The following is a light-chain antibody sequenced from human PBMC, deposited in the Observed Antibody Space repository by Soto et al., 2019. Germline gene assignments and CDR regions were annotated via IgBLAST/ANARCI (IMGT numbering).Light chain of an antibody. CDR1: QSVLYSANNKNY. CDR3: QEYYSSPTWT. J-gene: IGKJ1*01. V-gene: IGKV4-1*01. CDR2: WAS. Sequence: DIVMTQSPDSLAVSLGERATINCRSSQSVLYSANNKNYLAWYQQKPRQPPKLLIYWASTRESGVPDRFSGSGSGTDFTLTISSLQAEDVAVYYCQEYYSSPTWTFGQGNKVEIK.